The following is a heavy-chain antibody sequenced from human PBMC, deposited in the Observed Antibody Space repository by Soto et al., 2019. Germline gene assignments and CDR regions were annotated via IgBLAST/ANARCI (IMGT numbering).Heavy chain of an antibody. D-gene: IGHD6-13*01. CDR1: GGSISSNY. CDR3: ARYRPDAVAGYTLDN. CDR2: VYNSGST. Sequence: PSETLSLTCTVSGGSISSNYWTWIRQPPGKGLEWIGYVYNSGSTNYNPSLKSRVTISEDTSKSQFSLKVNSMTAADTAVYYCARYRPDAVAGYTLDNWGQGILVTVSS. J-gene: IGHJ4*02. V-gene: IGHV4-59*01.